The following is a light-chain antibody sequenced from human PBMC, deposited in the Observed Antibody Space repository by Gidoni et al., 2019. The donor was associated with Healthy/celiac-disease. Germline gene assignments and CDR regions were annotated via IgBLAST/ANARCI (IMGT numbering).Light chain of an antibody. CDR1: ALPKHY. J-gene: IGLJ2*01. Sequence: YELTQPPTVSVSPGQKARITCSGDALPKHYAYWYQQKPGKSPVLVIYKDSERPSVIPERFSGSSSGTTVTLTISGVQAEDEADYYCQSADSSGTYVVFGGGTKLTVL. V-gene: IGLV3-25*02. CDR2: KDS. CDR3: QSADSSGTYVV.